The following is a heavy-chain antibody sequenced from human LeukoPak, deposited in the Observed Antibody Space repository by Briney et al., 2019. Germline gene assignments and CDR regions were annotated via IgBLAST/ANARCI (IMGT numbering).Heavy chain of an antibody. CDR1: GGSISSYY. V-gene: IGHV4-34*01. J-gene: IGHJ5*02. CDR2: INHSGST. CDR3: ARSRSGSYYNAKSYNWFDP. D-gene: IGHD3-10*01. Sequence: PSETLSLTCTVSGGSISSYYWSWIRQPPGKGLEWIGEINHSGSTNYNPSLKSRVTISVDTSKNQFSLKLSSVTAADTAVYYCARSRSGSYYNAKSYNWFDPWGQGTLVTVSS.